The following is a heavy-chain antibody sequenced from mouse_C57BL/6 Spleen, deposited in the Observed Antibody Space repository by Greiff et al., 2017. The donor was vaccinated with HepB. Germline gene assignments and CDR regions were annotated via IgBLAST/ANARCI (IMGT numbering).Heavy chain of an antibody. CDR2: ITHSGET. J-gene: IGHJ3*01. V-gene: IGHV12-3*01. CDR3: AGDGDYYGSSFAY. Sequence: ESGPGLVKPSQSLFLTCSITGFPITSGYYWIWIRQSPGKPLEWMGYITHSGETFYNPSLQSPISITRETSKNQFFLQLNSVTTEDTAMYYCAGDGDYYGSSFAYWGQGTLVTVSA. CDR1: GFPITSGYY. D-gene: IGHD1-1*01.